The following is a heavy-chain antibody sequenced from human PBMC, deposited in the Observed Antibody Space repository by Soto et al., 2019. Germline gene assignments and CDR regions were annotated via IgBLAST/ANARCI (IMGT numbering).Heavy chain of an antibody. V-gene: IGHV4-30-2*01. D-gene: IGHD3-10*01. J-gene: IGHJ5*02. CDR3: ARGLGTMVRGGNWFDP. CDR1: GGSISSGGYS. CDR2: IYHSGST. Sequence: ASETLSLTCAVSGGSISSGGYSWSWIRQPPGKGLEWIGYIYHSGSTYYNPSLKSRVTISVDRSKNQFSLKLSSVTAADTAVYYCARGLGTMVRGGNWFDPWGQGTLVTVSS.